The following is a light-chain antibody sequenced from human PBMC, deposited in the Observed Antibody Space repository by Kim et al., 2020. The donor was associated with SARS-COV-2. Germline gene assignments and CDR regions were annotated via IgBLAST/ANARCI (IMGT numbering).Light chain of an antibody. J-gene: IGLJ3*02. CDR2: YDD. V-gene: IGLV1-36*01. Sequence: QSVLTQAPSVSGAPRQRVTISCSGSTSNIGSHAVNWYQLLPGKAPKLLIYYDDLLPPRVSDRFSGSKSDTSASLAISGLQSEDEAEYYCASWDDSLNGWVFGGGTQLTVL. CDR3: ASWDDSLNGWV. CDR1: TSNIGSHA.